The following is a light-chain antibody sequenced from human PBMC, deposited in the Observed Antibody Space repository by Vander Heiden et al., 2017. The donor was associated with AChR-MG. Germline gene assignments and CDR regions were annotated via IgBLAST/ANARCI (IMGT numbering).Light chain of an antibody. CDR3: ISYTRSDTWV. CDR1: SSDVGANND. V-gene: IGLV2-14*03. J-gene: IGLJ3*02. CDR2: DVS. Sequence: QPALTQPASVSGAPGQSITISCTGTSSDVGANNDLSWFQQRPGKAPEVLISDVSYRASGVPNRFSGSKSGNTASLTISGLRAEDEADYYCISYTRSDTWVFGGGTKLTVL.